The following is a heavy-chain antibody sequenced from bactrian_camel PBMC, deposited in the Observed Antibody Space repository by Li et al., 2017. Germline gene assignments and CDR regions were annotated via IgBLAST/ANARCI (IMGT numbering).Heavy chain of an antibody. CDR3: VAALRPDYVVLGKPLARAGGYNY. Sequence: QLVESGGGSVQTGGSLRLSCAASGFTFSDYAMSRVRQAPWKGLEWISTINSGGGSTYYADSVKGRFTLSHDRNTNTIYLQMNSLIPEDTGTYYCVAALRPDYVVLGKPLARAGGYNYWGRGTQVTVS. V-gene: IGHV3S40*01. CDR2: INSGGGST. J-gene: IGHJ4*01. CDR1: GFTFSDYA. D-gene: IGHD5*01.